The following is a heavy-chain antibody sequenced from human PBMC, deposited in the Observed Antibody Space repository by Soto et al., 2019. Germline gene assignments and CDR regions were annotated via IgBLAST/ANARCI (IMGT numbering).Heavy chain of an antibody. CDR2: ISSSSSYI. CDR3: ASGRRTYYDFWSGSMDV. V-gene: IGHV3-21*01. J-gene: IGHJ6*02. Sequence: PGGSLRLSCAASGFTFSSYSMNWVRQAPGKGLEWVSSISSSSSYINYADSVKGRFTISRDNAKNSLYLQMNSLRAEDTAVYYCASGRRTYYDFWSGSMDVWGQGTTVTVSS. CDR1: GFTFSSYS. D-gene: IGHD3-3*01.